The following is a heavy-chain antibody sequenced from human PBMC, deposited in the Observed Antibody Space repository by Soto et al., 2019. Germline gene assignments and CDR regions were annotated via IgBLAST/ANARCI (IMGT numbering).Heavy chain of an antibody. V-gene: IGHV3-21*01. CDR2: VSSSSSYI. D-gene: IGHD3-9*01. J-gene: IGHJ6*02. CDR3: ARDFYDRVLGGMDV. Sequence: EVQLVESGGGLVKPGGSLRLSCAASGFTFSSYSMNWVRQAPGKGLEWVSSVSSSSSYIYYADSVKGRVTISRDNAKNSLYLQVNSLRAEDTAVYYCARDFYDRVLGGMDVWGQGTTVTVSS. CDR1: GFTFSSYS.